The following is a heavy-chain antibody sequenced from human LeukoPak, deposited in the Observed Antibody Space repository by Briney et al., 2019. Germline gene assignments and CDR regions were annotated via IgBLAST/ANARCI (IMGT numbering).Heavy chain of an antibody. D-gene: IGHD3-10*01. CDR2: INPNSGGT. CDR3: ARGPMVRGDYYYYGMDV. J-gene: IGHJ6*04. CDR1: GYTFTGYY. Sequence: ASVKVSCKASGYTFTGYYMHLVRQAPGQGLGWMGWINPNSGGTNYAQKFQGWVTMTRDTSISTAYMELSRLRSDDTAVYYCARGPMVRGDYYYYGMDVWGKGTTVTVSS. V-gene: IGHV1-2*04.